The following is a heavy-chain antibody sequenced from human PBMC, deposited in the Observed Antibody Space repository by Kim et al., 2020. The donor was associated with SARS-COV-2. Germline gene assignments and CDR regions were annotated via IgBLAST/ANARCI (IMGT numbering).Heavy chain of an antibody. CDR1: GFTFSSYA. CDR3: AYLLTGTPGY. Sequence: GGSLRLSCAASGFTFSSYAMSWVRQAPGKGLEWVSTISGSGASTNYADSVKGRCTISRDESKNTLYLQMNSLRADDTAVYYCAYLLTGTPGYWGQGTLVTVSS. D-gene: IGHD1-7*01. J-gene: IGHJ4*02. V-gene: IGHV3-23*01. CDR2: ISGSGAST.